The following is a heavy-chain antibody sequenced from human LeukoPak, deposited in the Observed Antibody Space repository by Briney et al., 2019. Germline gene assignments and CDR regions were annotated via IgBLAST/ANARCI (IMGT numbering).Heavy chain of an antibody. V-gene: IGHV3-23*01. CDR2: ISVSGGST. CDR1: GYTVSSNY. CDR3: TVTTGPGVDY. Sequence: GGSLRLSCAASGYTVSSNYMSWVRQAPGKGLEWVSAISVSGGSTYYADSVKGRFTISRGNSKSTLYLQMNSLRAEDTAVYFGTVTTGPGVDYWGQGTLVTVSS. J-gene: IGHJ4*02. D-gene: IGHD4-17*01.